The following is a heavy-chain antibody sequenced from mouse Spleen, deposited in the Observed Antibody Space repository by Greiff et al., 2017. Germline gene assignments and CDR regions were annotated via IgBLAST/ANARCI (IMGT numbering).Heavy chain of an antibody. CDR1: GFNIKDTY. Sequence: EVKLQESGAELVKPGASVKLSCTASGFNIKDTYMHWVKQRPEQGLEWIGRIDPANGNTKYDPKFQGKATITADTSSNTAYLQLSSLTSEDTAVYYCARGLHFDYWGQGTTLTVSS. J-gene: IGHJ2*01. D-gene: IGHD3-1*01. CDR2: IDPANGNT. V-gene: IGHV14-3*02. CDR3: ARGLHFDY.